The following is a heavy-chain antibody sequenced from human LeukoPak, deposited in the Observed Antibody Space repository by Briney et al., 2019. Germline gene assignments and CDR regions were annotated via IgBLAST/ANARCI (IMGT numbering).Heavy chain of an antibody. V-gene: IGHV1-2*02. Sequence: ASVKVSCKASGYTFTSYDINWVRQATGQGLEWMGWINPNSGGTNYAQKFQGRVTMTRDTSISTAYMELSRLRSDDTAVYYCAMAPIVVVPAAMPFWFDPWGQGTLVTVSS. D-gene: IGHD2-2*01. CDR3: AMAPIVVVPAAMPFWFDP. J-gene: IGHJ5*02. CDR1: GYTFTSYD. CDR2: INPNSGGT.